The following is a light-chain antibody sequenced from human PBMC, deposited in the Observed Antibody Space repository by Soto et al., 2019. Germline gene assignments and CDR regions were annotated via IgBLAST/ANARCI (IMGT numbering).Light chain of an antibody. CDR1: QNIHIN. CDR2: GVT. J-gene: IGKJ2*01. Sequence: EIVMTQFPDTLSVSPGDTATLSCRSSQNIHINLAWYQQKPGQAPTRLIYGVTARAPGVPARFSGSGSGTDFTLTIRSVQSGDFGVFYCQQYEGWPRTFGLGTKVEIQ. CDR3: QQYEGWPRT. V-gene: IGKV3-15*01.